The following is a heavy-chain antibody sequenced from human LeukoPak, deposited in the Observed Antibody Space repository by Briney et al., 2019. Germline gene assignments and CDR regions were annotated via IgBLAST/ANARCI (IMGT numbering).Heavy chain of an antibody. D-gene: IGHD6-6*01. J-gene: IGHJ6*03. V-gene: IGHV4-4*07. CDR2: IYTSGST. Sequence: PSETLSLTCTVSGGSISSYYWSWIRQPAGKGLEWIGRIYTSGSTNYNPSLKSRVTMSVDTSKNQFSLELSSVTAADTAVYYCARELSSSWYYYYYMDVWGKGTTVTVSS. CDR3: ARELSSSWYYYYYMDV. CDR1: GGSISSYY.